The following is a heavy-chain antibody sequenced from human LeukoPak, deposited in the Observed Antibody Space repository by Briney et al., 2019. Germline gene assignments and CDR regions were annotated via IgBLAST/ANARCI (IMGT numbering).Heavy chain of an antibody. D-gene: IGHD3-10*01. Sequence: GGSLRLSCAASGFTFSSYWMSWVRQAPGKGLEWVANIKQDGSEKYYVDSVKGRFTISRDNAKNSLYLQMNSLRAEDTAVYYCARANDNYYYYYMDVWGKGTTVTISS. V-gene: IGHV3-7*04. CDR1: GFTFSSYW. J-gene: IGHJ6*03. CDR2: IKQDGSEK. CDR3: ARANDNYYYYYMDV.